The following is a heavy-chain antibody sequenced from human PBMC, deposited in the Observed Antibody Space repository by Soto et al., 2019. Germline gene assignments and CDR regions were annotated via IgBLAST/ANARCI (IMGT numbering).Heavy chain of an antibody. D-gene: IGHD2-8*01. V-gene: IGHV6-1*01. CDR3: ARLIGNSWLDS. Sequence: QVQLQQSGPGLVKPSQTLSLTCAISGARVSTNSATWDWIRQSPSRVLEWLGRTYYRSKWYNDYAVSLEGRITINPDTANNQVSLHLNSVTPDDTAVYYCARLIGNSWLDSWGQGTLVTVSS. J-gene: IGHJ5*01. CDR1: GARVSTNSAT. CDR2: TYYRSKWYN.